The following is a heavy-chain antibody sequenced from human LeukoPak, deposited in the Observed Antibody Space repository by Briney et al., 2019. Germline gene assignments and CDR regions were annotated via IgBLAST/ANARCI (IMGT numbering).Heavy chain of an antibody. D-gene: IGHD2-2*01. CDR3: ARGIVPAARDYYYYYMDV. J-gene: IGHJ6*03. CDR1: GYTFTSYG. V-gene: IGHV1-18*01. Sequence: ASVKVSCKASGYTFTSYGLSWVRQAPGQGLEWMGRITTYNGNTKYAQNLQGRVTTTADTSTSTAYMELRSLRSDDTAVYYCARGIVPAARDYYYYYMDVWGKGTTVTVSS. CDR2: ITTYNGNT.